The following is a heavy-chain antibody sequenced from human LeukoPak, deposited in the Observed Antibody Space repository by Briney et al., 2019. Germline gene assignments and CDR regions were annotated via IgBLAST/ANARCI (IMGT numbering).Heavy chain of an antibody. Sequence: GASVKVSCKASGYTFSSYDINWVRQATGQGLEWMGWMNPNSGNTGYAQKFQGRVTMTRNTSISKAYMELSSLRSEDTAVYYCARGSRYGSGSYCGYWGQGTLVTVSS. CDR1: GYTFSSYD. CDR2: MNPNSGNT. V-gene: IGHV1-8*01. J-gene: IGHJ4*02. CDR3: ARGSRYGSGSYCGY. D-gene: IGHD3-10*01.